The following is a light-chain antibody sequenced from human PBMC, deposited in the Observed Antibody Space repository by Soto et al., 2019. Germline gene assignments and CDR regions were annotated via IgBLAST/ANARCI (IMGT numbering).Light chain of an antibody. CDR2: GAS. V-gene: IGKV3-20*01. Sequence: EIVWTQSPGTLSLSPGERATLSCRASQSVSSSYLAWSKQKPGQAPRLLIYGASSRATGIPDRFSGSGSGTDFTLTIRRLEPEDFAVDYCQQYGSSSGFGPGTKVDIK. J-gene: IGKJ3*01. CDR1: QSVSSSY. CDR3: QQYGSSSG.